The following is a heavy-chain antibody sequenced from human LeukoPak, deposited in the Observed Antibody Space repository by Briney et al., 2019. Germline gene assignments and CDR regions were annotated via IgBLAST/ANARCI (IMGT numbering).Heavy chain of an antibody. Sequence: PGGSLRLSCAASGFTFSDYYMSWIRQAPGKGLEWVSYISSSSSTIYYADSVKGRFAISRDNAKNSLYLQMNSLRAEDTAVYYCARGRNGFDPITDYWGQGTLVTVSS. D-gene: IGHD5-12*01. J-gene: IGHJ4*02. CDR3: ARGRNGFDPITDY. V-gene: IGHV3-11*04. CDR1: GFTFSDYY. CDR2: ISSSSSTI.